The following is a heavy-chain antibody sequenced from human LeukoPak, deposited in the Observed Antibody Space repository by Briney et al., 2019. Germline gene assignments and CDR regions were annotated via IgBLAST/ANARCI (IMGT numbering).Heavy chain of an antibody. CDR2: IDPSDGST. V-gene: IGHV1-46*01. D-gene: IGHD6-19*01. Sequence: ASVKVSCKASGYTFTSYYMHWVRQAPGQGLEWMGIIDPSDGSTIYAQKFQGRVTMTRDMSTSTVYMQLSSLTSEDTAIYYCARGGHGTSVAVAGTGDFWGQGTLVTVSS. J-gene: IGHJ4*02. CDR3: ARGGHGTSVAVAGTGDF. CDR1: GYTFTSYY.